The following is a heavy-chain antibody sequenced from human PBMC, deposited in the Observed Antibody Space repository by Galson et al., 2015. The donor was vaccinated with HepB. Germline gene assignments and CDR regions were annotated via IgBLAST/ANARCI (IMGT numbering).Heavy chain of an antibody. CDR2: IRRDGRYT. J-gene: IGHJ3*02. V-gene: IGHV3-64*01. CDR1: GLNFSTST. CDR3: VRGEGTTETTARAFDI. Sequence: SLRLVCAGSGLNFSTSTMHGARQAPGKGQEYVSGIRRDGRYTSQAISVNGSFTIYRDSSKNTLILQMGSLRAEDMAVYYCVRGEGTTETTARAFDIWGQGPMVTVSS. D-gene: IGHD1-1*01.